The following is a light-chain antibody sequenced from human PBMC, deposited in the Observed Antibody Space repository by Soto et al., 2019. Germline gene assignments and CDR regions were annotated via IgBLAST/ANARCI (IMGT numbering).Light chain of an antibody. CDR1: QTTSIY. J-gene: IGKJ1*01. V-gene: IGKV1-39*01. Sequence: DIQLTQSPSSLSASLGDRVTITCRASQTTSIYLNWYQQKPGKAPRLLIYAASSLQSGVPSRFSGSGSGTDFTLTISSLQPEDFATYYCQQSYDPPPPFGQGTKVESK. CDR2: AAS. CDR3: QQSYDPPPP.